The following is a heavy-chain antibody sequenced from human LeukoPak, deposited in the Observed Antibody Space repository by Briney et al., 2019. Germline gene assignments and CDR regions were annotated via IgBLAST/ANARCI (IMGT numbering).Heavy chain of an antibody. J-gene: IGHJ3*02. D-gene: IGHD3-22*01. CDR3: ARAPYYYDSSGYYLQAFDI. V-gene: IGHV4-31*03. CDR2: IYYSGST. CDR1: GGSTSSGGYY. Sequence: SETLSLTCTVSGGSTSSGGYYWSWIRQHPGKGLEWIGYIYYSGSTYYNPSLKSRVTISVDTSKNQFSLKLSSVTAADTAVYYCARAPYYYDSSGYYLQAFDIWGQGTMVTVSS.